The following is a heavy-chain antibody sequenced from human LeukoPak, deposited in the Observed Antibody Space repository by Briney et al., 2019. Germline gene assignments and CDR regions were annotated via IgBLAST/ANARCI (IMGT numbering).Heavy chain of an antibody. CDR3: TRDPDTSSKVDF. CDR1: GFTFSAHY. V-gene: IGHV3-11*01. J-gene: IGHJ4*02. D-gene: IGHD5-18*01. CDR2: IDSNGRAL. Sequence: GGSLRLSCAASGFTFSAHYMSWIRQAPGKGLEWVSYIDSNGRALYYADSVKGRFTISRGNAKNSLLLQMDSLRAEDTAVYFCTRDPDTSSKVDFWGQGTLVTVSS.